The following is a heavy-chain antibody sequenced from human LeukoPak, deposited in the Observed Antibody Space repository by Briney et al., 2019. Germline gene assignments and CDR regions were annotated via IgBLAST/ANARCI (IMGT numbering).Heavy chain of an antibody. CDR2: ISNRGSTI. CDR3: ARAMRGHFDY. J-gene: IGHJ4*02. D-gene: IGHD3-10*01. CDR1: GFTFSDYY. Sequence: GGSLRLSCAASGFTFSDYYMNWIRQAPGKGLECVSYISNRGSTIYYADSVKGRFTISRNNAKKSLFLQMNSLRAEDTAVYYCARAMRGHFDYWGQGTLVTVSS. V-gene: IGHV3-11*01.